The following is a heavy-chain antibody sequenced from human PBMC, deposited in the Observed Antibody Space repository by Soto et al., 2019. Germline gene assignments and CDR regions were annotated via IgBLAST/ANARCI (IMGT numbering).Heavy chain of an antibody. J-gene: IGHJ3*02. CDR2: IYHSGST. CDR3: ARWGELSLVRAFDI. CDR1: GGSISSYY. V-gene: IGHV4-59*12. D-gene: IGHD3-16*02. Sequence: SETLSLTCTVSGGSISSYYWSWIRQPPGKGLEWIGDIYHSGSTNYNPSLKSRVTISVDTSKNQFSLKLSSVTAADTAVYYCARWGELSLVRAFDIWGQGTMVTVSS.